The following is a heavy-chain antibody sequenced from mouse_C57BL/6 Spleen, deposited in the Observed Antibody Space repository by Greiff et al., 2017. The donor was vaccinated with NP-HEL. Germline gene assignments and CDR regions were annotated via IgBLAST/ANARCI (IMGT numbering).Heavy chain of an antibody. Sequence: VQLQQSVAELVRPGASVKLSCTASGFNIKNTYMHWVKQRPEQGLEWIGRIDPANGNTKYAPKFQGKATITADTSSNTAYLQLSSLTSEDTAIYYCASLLYGSSYGNYFDYWGQGTTLTVSS. CDR2: IDPANGNT. J-gene: IGHJ2*01. V-gene: IGHV14-3*01. D-gene: IGHD1-1*01. CDR1: GFNIKNTY. CDR3: ASLLYGSSYGNYFDY.